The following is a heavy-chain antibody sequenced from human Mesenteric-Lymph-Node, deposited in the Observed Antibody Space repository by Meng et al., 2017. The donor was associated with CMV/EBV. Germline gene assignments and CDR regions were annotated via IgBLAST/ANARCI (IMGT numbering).Heavy chain of an antibody. CDR3: ATDREGENY. V-gene: IGHV3-33*01. D-gene: IGHD2-21*01. CDR1: GFTFSSYG. Sequence: GESLKISCAASGFTFSSYGMHWVRQAPGKGLEWVAVIWYDGSNKYYADSVKGRFTISRDNSKNTLYLQMNSLGGEDTAMYYCATDREGENYWGQGTLVTVSS. J-gene: IGHJ4*02. CDR2: IWYDGSNK.